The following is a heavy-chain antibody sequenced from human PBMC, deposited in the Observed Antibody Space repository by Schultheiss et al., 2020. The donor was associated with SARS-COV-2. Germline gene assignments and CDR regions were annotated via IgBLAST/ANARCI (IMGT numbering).Heavy chain of an antibody. V-gene: IGHV3-48*04. D-gene: IGHD6-19*01. CDR1: AFTFAGYA. CDR2: ISSSSSTI. CDR3: ARDQYSSGWT. J-gene: IGHJ5*02. Sequence: GGSLRLSCAPSAFTFAGYALRWVRQAPGKGLEWVSYISSSSSTIYYADSVKGRFTISRDNAKSSLYLQMHSLSAEDTAVYYCARDQYSSGWTWGQGTLVTVAS.